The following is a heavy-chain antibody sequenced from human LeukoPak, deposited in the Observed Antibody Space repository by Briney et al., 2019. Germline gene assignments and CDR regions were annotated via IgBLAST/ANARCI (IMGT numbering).Heavy chain of an antibody. Sequence: PSETLSLTCAVYGGSFSGYYWSWIRQPPGKGLEWIGEINHSGSTNYNPSLKSRVTISVDTSKNQFSLKLSSVTAADTAVYYCARNPHWQFGGKNAFDIWGQGTMVTVSS. J-gene: IGHJ3*02. CDR2: INHSGST. CDR1: GGSFSGYY. D-gene: IGHD3-10*01. CDR3: ARNPHWQFGGKNAFDI. V-gene: IGHV4-34*01.